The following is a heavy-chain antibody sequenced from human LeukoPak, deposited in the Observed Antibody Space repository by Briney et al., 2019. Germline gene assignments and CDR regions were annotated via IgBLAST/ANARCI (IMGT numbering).Heavy chain of an antibody. CDR1: GFTFSSYA. D-gene: IGHD3/OR15-3a*01. J-gene: IGHJ4*02. CDR3: ATVRDLDQ. Sequence: GGSLRLSCAASGFTFSSYAMHWVRQAPGKGLEWVAVISYDGSNKYYADSVKGRFTISRDNSKNTLYLQMNSLRAEDTAVYYCATVRDLDQGGQGTLVTVSS. CDR2: ISYDGSNK. V-gene: IGHV3-30*04.